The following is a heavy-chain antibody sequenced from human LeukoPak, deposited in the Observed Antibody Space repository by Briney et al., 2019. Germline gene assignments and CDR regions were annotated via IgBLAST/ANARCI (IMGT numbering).Heavy chain of an antibody. CDR1: GGSISSYY. CDR3: ARGDTIISLDY. D-gene: IGHD3-9*01. J-gene: IGHJ4*02. CDR2: MYYSGDT. V-gene: IGHV4-59*01. Sequence: TSQTLSLTCTVSGGSISSYYWTWIRQPPGKGLEWSGYMYYSGDTNSNPSLRSRVTISLDTSKNQFSLRLSSVTAADTAVYYCARGDTIISLDYWGQGTLVTVSS.